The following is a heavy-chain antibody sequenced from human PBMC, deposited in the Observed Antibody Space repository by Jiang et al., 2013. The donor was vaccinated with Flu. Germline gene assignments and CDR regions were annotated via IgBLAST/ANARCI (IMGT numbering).Heavy chain of an antibody. CDR2: IYYNGYT. D-gene: IGHD4-23*01. V-gene: IGHV4-59*01. CDR1: GGSINNYY. Sequence: GSGLVKPSETLSLTCTVSGGSINNYYWSWIRQPPGKGLEWIGFIYYNGYTNYNPSLKSRVTISLDTSKTQFSLKLSSVTAADTAVYHCASRWYSSEYFQHWGQGTPVTVSS. CDR3: ASRWYSSEYFQH. J-gene: IGHJ1*01.